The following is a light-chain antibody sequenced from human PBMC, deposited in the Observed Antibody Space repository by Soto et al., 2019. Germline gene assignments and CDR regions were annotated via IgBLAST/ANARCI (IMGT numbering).Light chain of an antibody. J-gene: IGKJ4*01. Sequence: EVVLTQYPASLSLSPGERATLSCRASQSVGAQFAWYQQQHGQSPRLLIYGASNRTSGISARFSGSGSGTDFTLTITSLEPEDSAVYYCHQRNDSGSFGGGTKVEIK. CDR3: HQRNDSGS. CDR1: QSVGAQ. V-gene: IGKV3-11*01. CDR2: GAS.